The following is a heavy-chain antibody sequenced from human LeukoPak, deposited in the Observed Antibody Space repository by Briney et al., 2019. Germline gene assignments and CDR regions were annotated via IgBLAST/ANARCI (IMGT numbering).Heavy chain of an antibody. CDR1: GFTFSSYG. J-gene: IGHJ4*02. Sequence: PGRSLRLSCAASGFTFSSYGMHWVRQAPGKGLEWVAVIWYDGSNKYYADSVKGRFTISRDNSKNTLYLQMNSLRAEDTAVYYCAKDPNGDYLLDYWGQGTLVTVSS. CDR3: AKDPNGDYLLDY. D-gene: IGHD4-17*01. V-gene: IGHV3-33*06. CDR2: IWYDGSNK.